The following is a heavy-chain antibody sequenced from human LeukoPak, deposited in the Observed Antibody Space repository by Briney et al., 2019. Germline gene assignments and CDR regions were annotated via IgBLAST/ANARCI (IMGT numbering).Heavy chain of an antibody. CDR3: ARETRQGGFDY. CDR2: MNPNSGNT. Sequence: GALVKLSCKASGYTFTSYDINWVRQATGQGLEWMGWMNPNSGNTSYAQKFQGRVTMTRNTSISTTYLELSSLRSEDTAVYYCARETRQGGFDYWGQGTLVTVSS. V-gene: IGHV1-8*01. D-gene: IGHD1-1*01. CDR1: GYTFTSYD. J-gene: IGHJ4*02.